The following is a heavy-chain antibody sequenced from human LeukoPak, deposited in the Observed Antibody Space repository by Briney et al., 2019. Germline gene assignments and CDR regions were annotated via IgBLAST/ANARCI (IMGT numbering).Heavy chain of an antibody. J-gene: IGHJ3*02. CDR2: IIPILGIA. CDR3: ARAARYCSSTSCHDVFDI. CDR1: GGTFSSYA. Sequence: SVKVSCKASGGTFSSYAISWVRQAPGQGLEWMGRIIPILGIANYAQKFQGGVTITADKSTSTAYMELSSLRSEDTAVYYCARAARYCSSTSCHDVFDIWGQGTMVTVSS. D-gene: IGHD2-2*01. V-gene: IGHV1-69*04.